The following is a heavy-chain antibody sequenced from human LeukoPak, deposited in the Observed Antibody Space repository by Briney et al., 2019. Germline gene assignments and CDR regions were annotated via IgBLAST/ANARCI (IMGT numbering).Heavy chain of an antibody. D-gene: IGHD1-26*01. CDR1: GYTFTGYY. CDR2: INPNSGGT. Sequence: ASVKVSCKASGYTFTGYYMHWVRQAPGQGLEWMGWINPNSGGTNYAQKFQGRVTMTRDTSISTAYMELSRLRSDDTAVYYCARVSGSYYYYYMDDWGKGTTVTVSS. CDR3: ARVSGSYYYYYMDD. J-gene: IGHJ6*03. V-gene: IGHV1-2*02.